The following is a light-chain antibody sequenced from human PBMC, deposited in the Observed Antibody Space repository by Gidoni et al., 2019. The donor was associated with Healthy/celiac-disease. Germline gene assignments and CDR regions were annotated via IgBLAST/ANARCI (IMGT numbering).Light chain of an antibody. J-gene: IGKJ1*01. CDR3: LQDYNYPRT. CDR2: AAS. CDR1: QGMRND. V-gene: IGKV1-6*01. Sequence: AIQTTQSPSSLSASVGDRVTITCRASQGMRNDLGWYQQKPGKAPKLLIYAASSLQSGVPSRFSGSGSGTDFTLTISSLQPEDFATYYCLQDYNYPRTFGQGTKVEIK.